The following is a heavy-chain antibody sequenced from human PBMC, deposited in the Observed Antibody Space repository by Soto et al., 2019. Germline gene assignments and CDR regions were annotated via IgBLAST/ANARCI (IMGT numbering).Heavy chain of an antibody. V-gene: IGHV3-13*04. Sequence: PGGSLRLSCAASGFTFSSYDMHWVRQATGKGLEWVSAIGTAGDTYYPGSVKGRFTISRENAKNSLYLQMNSLRAGDTAVYYCERAQGSGSYRRYYYYYYGMDVWGQGTAVTVSS. CDR1: GFTFSSYD. D-gene: IGHD3-10*01. J-gene: IGHJ6*02. CDR2: IGTAGDT. CDR3: ERAQGSGSYRRYYYYYYGMDV.